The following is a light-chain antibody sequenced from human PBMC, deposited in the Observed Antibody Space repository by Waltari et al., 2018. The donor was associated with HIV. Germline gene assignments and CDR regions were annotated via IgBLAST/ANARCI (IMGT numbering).Light chain of an antibody. V-gene: IGKV3-11*01. Sequence: IVLTQSPATLSLSPGETATLSCRASQTVSPFLAWYQQKPGQSPRLLISGVSARAPGIPVRFSGSGSETDFTLTISGLEPDDFAVYFCQQRKYLYTFGQGTKVEI. J-gene: IGKJ2*01. CDR1: QTVSPF. CDR3: QQRKYLYT. CDR2: GVS.